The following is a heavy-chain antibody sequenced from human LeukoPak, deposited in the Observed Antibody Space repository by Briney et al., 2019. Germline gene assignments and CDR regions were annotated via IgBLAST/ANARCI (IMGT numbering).Heavy chain of an antibody. V-gene: IGHV1-46*01. CDR1: GYPFSSHH. Sequence: ASVKVSCKAYGYPFSSHHMHWVRQAPGQGLEWMGIFNPSGGSTTYAQKFQGRVTVTRDTSISTVYMELSRLRSDDTAVYYCARDGGYCSSGTVCYSRAEYYYYGMDVWGQGTTVTVSS. J-gene: IGHJ6*02. D-gene: IGHD2-2*01. CDR2: FNPSGGST. CDR3: ARDGGYCSSGTVCYSRAEYYYYGMDV.